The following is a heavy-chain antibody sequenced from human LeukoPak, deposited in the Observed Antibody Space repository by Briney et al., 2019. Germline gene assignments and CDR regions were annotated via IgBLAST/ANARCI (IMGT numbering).Heavy chain of an antibody. CDR1: GGSISSGGYY. CDR2: IYYSGST. D-gene: IGHD3-3*01. J-gene: IGHJ6*02. CDR3: ARDRGYDFWSGYSAGGDGMDV. V-gene: IGHV4-31*03. Sequence: SETLSLTCTVSGGSISSGGYYWSWIRQHPGKGLEWIGCIYYSGSTYYNPSLKSRVTISVDTSKNQFSLKLSSVTAADTAVYYCARDRGYDFWSGYSAGGDGMDVWGQGTTVTVSS.